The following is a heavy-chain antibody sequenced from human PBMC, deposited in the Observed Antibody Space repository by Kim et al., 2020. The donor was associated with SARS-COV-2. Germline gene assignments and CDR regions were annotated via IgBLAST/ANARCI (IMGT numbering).Heavy chain of an antibody. CDR2: ISYDGGTK. CDR1: GFTFSTFD. D-gene: IGHD2-21*01. Sequence: GGSLRLSCAASGFTFSTFDIHWVRQAPGMGLEWVSVISYDGGTKYYADSVKGRFTISRDNSRNTLYLQMNSLRAEDTAVYYCAKDTLLFCSRFRCSGDRNYGMDVWGQGTTVTVS. V-gene: IGHV3-30*04. J-gene: IGHJ6*02. CDR3: AKDTLLFCSRFRCSGDRNYGMDV.